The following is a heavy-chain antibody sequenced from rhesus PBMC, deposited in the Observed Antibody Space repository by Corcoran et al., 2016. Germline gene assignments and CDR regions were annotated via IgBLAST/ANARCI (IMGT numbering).Heavy chain of an antibody. CDR2: SSSGGRST. J-gene: IGHJ4*01. CDR3: AKDLEGYSGYNDFDY. Sequence: EVQLVETGGGLVQAGGSVKLSCAAGGFTFSRCGRSGVRQAAGRVLEGVSASSSGGRSTYYADSVKSRFTSSRDNAKNTRSLQMDSLRAEGTAVYYCAKDLEGYSGYNDFDYWGQGALVTVSP. CDR1: GFTFSRCG. V-gene: IGHV3S5*01. D-gene: IGHD5-42*01.